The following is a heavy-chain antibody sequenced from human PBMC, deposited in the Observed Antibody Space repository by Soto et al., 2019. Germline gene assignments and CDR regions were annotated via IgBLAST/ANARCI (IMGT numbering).Heavy chain of an antibody. CDR3: ARHKNCSGGSCYSELDY. CDR2: IYYSGST. CDR1: GGSTSSYY. Sequence: SETLSLTCTVSGGSTSSYYWSWIRQSPGKGLGWIGYIYYSGSTNYNPSLKSRVTISVDTSKNQFSLKLSSVTAADTAVYYCARHKNCSGGSCYSELDYWGPGTLVTVSS. J-gene: IGHJ4*02. D-gene: IGHD2-15*01. V-gene: IGHV4-59*08.